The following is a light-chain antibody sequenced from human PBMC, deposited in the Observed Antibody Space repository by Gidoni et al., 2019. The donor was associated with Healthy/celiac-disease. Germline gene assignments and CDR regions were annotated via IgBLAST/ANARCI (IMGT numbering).Light chain of an antibody. CDR2: AAS. Sequence: DIQMTQSPSSLSASVGDRVTNTCRASQSISSYLNWYQQKPGKAPKLLIYAASSLQSGVPSRFSGSGSGTDFTLTISSLQPEDFATYYCQQSYSTWTFGQXTKVEIK. CDR3: QQSYSTWT. CDR1: QSISSY. J-gene: IGKJ1*01. V-gene: IGKV1-39*01.